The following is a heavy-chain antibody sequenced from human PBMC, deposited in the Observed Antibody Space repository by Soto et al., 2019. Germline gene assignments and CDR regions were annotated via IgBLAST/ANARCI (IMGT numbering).Heavy chain of an antibody. J-gene: IGHJ5*02. CDR3: ARDRGYCSSTSCSHWFDT. D-gene: IGHD2-2*01. Sequence: PSDTLSPTCADYGWPFIDYYWSRIRQPPGKGLEWIGEINHSGSTNYNPSLKSRVTISVDTSKNQFSLKLSSVTAADTAVYYCARDRGYCSSTSCSHWFDTWGQGTLVTVS. V-gene: IGHV4-34*01. CDR1: GWPFIDYY. CDR2: INHSGST.